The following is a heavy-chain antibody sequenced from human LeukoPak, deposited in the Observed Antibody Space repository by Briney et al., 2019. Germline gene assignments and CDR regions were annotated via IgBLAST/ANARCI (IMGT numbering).Heavy chain of an antibody. J-gene: IGHJ4*02. D-gene: IGHD4-23*01. V-gene: IGHV4-38-2*02. CDR2: IYHSGST. CDR1: GYSISSGYY. CDR3: ARDGDYGGKAYDY. Sequence: PSETLSLTCTVSGYSISSGYYWGWIRQSPGKGLEWIASIYHSGSTYYNPSLKSRVTISVDTSKNQFSLKLSSVTAADTAVYYCARDGDYGGKAYDYWGQGTLVTVSS.